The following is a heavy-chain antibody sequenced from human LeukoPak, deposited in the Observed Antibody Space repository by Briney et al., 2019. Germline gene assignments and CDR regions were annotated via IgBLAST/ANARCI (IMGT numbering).Heavy chain of an antibody. CDR1: GGSFNNYY. V-gene: IGHV4-34*01. CDR3: AREGSYLGSGSPPLDY. J-gene: IGHJ4*02. Sequence: PSETLSLTCAVYGGSFNNYYWSWIRQALGKGLQWIGEINHSGTTNYNPSLKSRVTMSVDTSKSQISLKLNSVTAADTAVYYCAREGSYLGSGSPPLDYWGQGTLVTVSS. D-gene: IGHD3-10*01. CDR2: INHSGTT.